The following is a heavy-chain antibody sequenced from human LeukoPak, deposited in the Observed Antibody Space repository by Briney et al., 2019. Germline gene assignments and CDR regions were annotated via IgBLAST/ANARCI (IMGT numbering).Heavy chain of an antibody. Sequence: GGSLRLSCAASGFTFSSNSINWVRQAPGKGLEWVSYISSTSGYTYYADSVKGRFNISRDNAKNSLYLQMNSLRAEDTAVYYCARGVKVRGVNYYGMDVWGQGTTVTVSS. D-gene: IGHD3-10*01. CDR3: ARGVKVRGVNYYGMDV. CDR1: GFTFSSNS. V-gene: IGHV3-21*01. CDR2: ISSTSGYT. J-gene: IGHJ6*02.